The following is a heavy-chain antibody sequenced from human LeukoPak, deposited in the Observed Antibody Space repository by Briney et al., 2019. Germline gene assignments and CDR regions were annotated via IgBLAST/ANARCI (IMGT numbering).Heavy chain of an antibody. Sequence: PGGSLRLSCAASGFTFSSYGMHWVRQAPGKGLEWVANIKQDGSEKYYVDFVKGRFTISRDNAKNSVYLQMNSLRAEDTAVYYCARGYTYMEGGQGTLVTVSS. V-gene: IGHV3-7*01. D-gene: IGHD2-2*02. CDR2: IKQDGSEK. CDR3: ARGYTYME. CDR1: GFTFSSYG. J-gene: IGHJ4*02.